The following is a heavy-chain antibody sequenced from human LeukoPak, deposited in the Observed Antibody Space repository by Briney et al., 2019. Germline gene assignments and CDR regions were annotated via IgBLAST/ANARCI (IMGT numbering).Heavy chain of an antibody. CDR3: VRPGYCNSNSCYVVV. Sequence: SQTLSLTCAISGDSVSSNSATWNWIRQSPSRGLEWLGRTYYRSKWYNDYAVSVKSRITINPDTSKNQFYLQLNSVTPEDTAVYYCVRPGYCNSNSCYVVVWGQGTTVTVSS. CDR1: GDSVSSNSAT. CDR2: TYYRSKWYN. D-gene: IGHD2-2*01. J-gene: IGHJ6*02. V-gene: IGHV6-1*01.